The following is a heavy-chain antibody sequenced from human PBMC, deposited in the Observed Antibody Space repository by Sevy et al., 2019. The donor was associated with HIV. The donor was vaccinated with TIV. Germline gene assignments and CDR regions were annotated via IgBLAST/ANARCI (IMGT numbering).Heavy chain of an antibody. D-gene: IGHD5-18*01. CDR3: VKEVSQYSYSDY. CDR1: GSTFSNYA. V-gene: IGHV3-23*01. CDR2: IRGSADAT. J-gene: IGHJ4*02. Sequence: GGSLRLSCAASGSTFSNYAMSWVRQTPGKGMEWVSAIRGSADATYYTDSVKGRFTISRDSSKNTVYLQMNSLRAEDTAVYYCVKEVSQYSYSDYWGQGTLVTVSS.